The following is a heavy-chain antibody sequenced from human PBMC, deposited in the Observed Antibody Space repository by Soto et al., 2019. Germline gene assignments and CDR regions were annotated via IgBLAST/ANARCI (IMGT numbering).Heavy chain of an antibody. CDR2: ISAYNGNT. V-gene: IGHV1-18*01. D-gene: IGHD1-1*01. CDR3: ARGGQERTSYSCSDIYDGLDV. Sequence: QVQLVQSGAEVKKPGASVRVSCKASGYIFNHYGIGWVRQAPGQGLEWMGGISAYNGNTHYAGSLQGRATMTADTSWSTVAMELRSLRCDDTVVYYCARGGQERTSYSCSDIYDGLDVWGQGTTGTVSS. CDR1: GYIFNHYG. J-gene: IGHJ6*02.